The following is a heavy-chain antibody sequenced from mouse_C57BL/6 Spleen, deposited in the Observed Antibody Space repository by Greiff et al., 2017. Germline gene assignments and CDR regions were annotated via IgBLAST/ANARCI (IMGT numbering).Heavy chain of an antibody. V-gene: IGHV1-69*01. D-gene: IGHD2-3*01. CDR3: ARSAEGYYEAMDD. Sequence: QVQLKQSGAELVMPGASVKLSCKASGYTFTSYWMHWVKQRPGQGLEWIGEIDPSDSYTNYNQKFKGKSTLTVDKSSSTAYMQLSSLTSEDSAVYYCARSAEGYYEAMDDWGQGTSVTVSS. CDR1: GYTFTSYW. CDR2: IDPSDSYT. J-gene: IGHJ4*01.